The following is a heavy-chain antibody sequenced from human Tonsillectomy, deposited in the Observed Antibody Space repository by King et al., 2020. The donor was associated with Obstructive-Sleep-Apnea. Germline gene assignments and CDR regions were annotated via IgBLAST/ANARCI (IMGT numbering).Heavy chain of an antibody. D-gene: IGHD3-22*01. J-gene: IGHJ4*02. CDR1: GFTFSSYA. CDR3: ANRPDSSGYYFDY. V-gene: IGHV3-23*04. Sequence: VQLVESGGGLVQPGGSLRLSCAASGFTFSSYAMSWVRQAPGKGLEWVSAISGSGGSTYYADSVKGRFTISRDNSKNTLYLQMNSLRAEDTAVYSCANRPDSSGYYFDYWGQGTLVTVSS. CDR2: ISGSGGST.